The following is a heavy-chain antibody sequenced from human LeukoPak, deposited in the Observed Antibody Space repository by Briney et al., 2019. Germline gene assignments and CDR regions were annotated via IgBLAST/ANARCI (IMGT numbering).Heavy chain of an antibody. V-gene: IGHV4-59*01. CDR2: IHYSGST. Sequence: ASETLSLTCTVSGGSISRYYWSWIRQPPGKGLEWIGHIHYSGSTNYNPSLKSRVTISVDTSKNQFSLKLSSVTAADTAVFYCARDTYGSPWYFDLWGRGALVTVSS. D-gene: IGHD4-17*01. J-gene: IGHJ2*01. CDR3: ARDTYGSPWYFDL. CDR1: GGSISRYY.